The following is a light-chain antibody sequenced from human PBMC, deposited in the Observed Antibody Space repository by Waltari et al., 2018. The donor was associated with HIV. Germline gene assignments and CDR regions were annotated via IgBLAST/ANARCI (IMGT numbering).Light chain of an antibody. CDR1: QDSSTY. CDR2: SAY. CDR3: QQSYGSPFN. Sequence: IQMTQSPSSLSASLGDSVVITCRASQDSSTYFNWYQQKPGKAPVLLVYSAYTLQPGAPSRFRGAGSGRDFSLSISGLQTEDFATYFCQQSYGSPFNFGPGT. J-gene: IGKJ3*01. V-gene: IGKV1-39*01.